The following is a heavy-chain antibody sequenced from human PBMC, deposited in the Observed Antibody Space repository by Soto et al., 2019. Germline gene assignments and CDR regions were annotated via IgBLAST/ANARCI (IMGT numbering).Heavy chain of an antibody. J-gene: IGHJ4*02. CDR3: AGGQYYFDY. CDR1: GFPFSSYG. CDR2: ISYVGRNK. Sequence: QVQLVESGGGVVQPGRSLRLSCAASGFPFSSYGMHWVRQAPGKGLEWVAHISYVGRNKHYTDSVKGRFTISRDNSKNMLYLQMSSLRAEDTAVYYCAGGQYYFDYCGQGTRVSVSS. D-gene: IGHD2-15*01. V-gene: IGHV3-30*03.